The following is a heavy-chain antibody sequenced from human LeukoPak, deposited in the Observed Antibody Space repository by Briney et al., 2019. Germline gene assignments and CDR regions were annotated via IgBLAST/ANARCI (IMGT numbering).Heavy chain of an antibody. CDR2: IYYSGST. V-gene: IGHV4-59*01. CDR3: ARGYLDYDILTGYYLFDY. Sequence: SETLSLTCAVYGGPFSGYYWSWIRQPPGKGLEWIGYIYYSGSTNYNPSLKSRVTISVDTSKNQFSLKLSSVTAADTAVYYCARGYLDYDILTGYYLFDYWGQGTLVTVSS. J-gene: IGHJ4*02. CDR1: GGPFSGYY. D-gene: IGHD3-9*01.